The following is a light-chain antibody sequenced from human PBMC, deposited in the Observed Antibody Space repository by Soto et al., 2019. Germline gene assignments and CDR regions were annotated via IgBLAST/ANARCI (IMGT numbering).Light chain of an antibody. J-gene: IGKJ4*01. V-gene: IGKV3-15*01. CDR1: QSVATN. CDR2: SAS. CDR3: QQYYSYPLT. Sequence: IVMTQSPATLSVSPGERATLSCRASQSVATNLAWYQQKPGQAPRLLIHSASTRATGVPARFSGSGSGTDFTLTISCLQSEDFATYYCQQYYSYPLTFGGGTKVEIK.